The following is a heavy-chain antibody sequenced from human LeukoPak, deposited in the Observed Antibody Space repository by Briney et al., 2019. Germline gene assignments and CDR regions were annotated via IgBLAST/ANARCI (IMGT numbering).Heavy chain of an antibody. CDR2: INAGNGNT. V-gene: IGHV1-3*01. D-gene: IGHD2-21*02. Sequence: GASVKVSCKASGYTFTSYSLHWVRQAPGQRLEWMGWINAGNGNTKYSQNFQGRVTFTRDTSAITVYMELSSLRSEDTAVYYCARDYSEVVTAPMDVWGQGTTVTVSS. CDR3: ARDYSEVVTAPMDV. J-gene: IGHJ6*02. CDR1: GYTFTSYS.